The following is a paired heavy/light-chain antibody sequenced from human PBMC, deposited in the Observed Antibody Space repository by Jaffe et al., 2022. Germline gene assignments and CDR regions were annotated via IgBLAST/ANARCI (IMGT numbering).Light chain of an antibody. CDR1: QSVTSK. CDR3: QQYNNWPLT. CDR2: GAS. Sequence: EVVMTQSPATLSVSPGERATLSCRASQSVTSKLAWYQQKPGQAPRLLIYGASTRATGIAARFSGSGSGTEFTLTISSLQSEDFAVYHCQQYNNWPLTFGGGTKVEIK. J-gene: IGKJ4*01. V-gene: IGKV3-15*01.
Heavy chain of an antibody. CDR1: GFSFKIFG. CDR3: AKSECTRTSCLLWADY. J-gene: IGHJ4*02. V-gene: IGHV3-30*02. Sequence: QVQLMDSGGDVVQPGGSLRLSCAASGFSFKIFGMHWVRQAPGKGLEWVAFIRYDGVNQYYADSVKGRFTISRDNSENMVYLQMDSLRPEDTAMYFCAKSECTRTSCLLWADYWGQGTRVTVSS. CDR2: IRYDGVNQ. D-gene: IGHD2-2*01.